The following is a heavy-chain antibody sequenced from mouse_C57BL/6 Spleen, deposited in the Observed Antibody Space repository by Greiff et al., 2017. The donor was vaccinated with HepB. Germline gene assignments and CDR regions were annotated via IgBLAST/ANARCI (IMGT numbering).Heavy chain of an antibody. CDR1: GYTFTSYW. CDR2: IDPSDSET. V-gene: IGHV1-52*01. D-gene: IGHD2-4*01. J-gene: IGHJ1*03. Sequence: QVQLQQSGAELVRPGSSVKLSCKASGYTFTSYWMHWVKQRPIQGLEWIGNIDPSDSETHYNQKFKDKATLTVDKSSSTAYMQLSSLTSEDSAVYYCARTKGYDYDWYFDVWGTGTTVTVSS. CDR3: ARTKGYDYDWYFDV.